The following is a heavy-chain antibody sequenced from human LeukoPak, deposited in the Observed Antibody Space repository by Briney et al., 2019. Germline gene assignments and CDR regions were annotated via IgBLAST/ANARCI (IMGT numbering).Heavy chain of an antibody. D-gene: IGHD6-19*01. Sequence: SVKVSCKASGGTFSSYAISWVRQAPGQGLEWMGGIIPIFGTANYAQKFQGRVTITADESTSTAYMELGSLRSEDTAVYYCARSIAVAGTDYYYYGMDVWGQGTTVTVSS. J-gene: IGHJ6*02. V-gene: IGHV1-69*13. CDR2: IIPIFGTA. CDR1: GGTFSSYA. CDR3: ARSIAVAGTDYYYYGMDV.